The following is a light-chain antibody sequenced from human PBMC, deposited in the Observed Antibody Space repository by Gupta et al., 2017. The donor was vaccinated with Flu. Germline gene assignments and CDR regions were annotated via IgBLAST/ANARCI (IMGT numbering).Light chain of an antibody. J-gene: IGLJ1*01. CDR2: EVT. CDR3: SSHAGRVTWV. V-gene: IGLV2-11*01. Sequence: QSAPTQPRSVSGSPGQSVTISCTGITNDFDYYNRASWYKHRPGKAPKLILYEVTKRPSGVPDRFSGSKSGNTASLTISGLQADDEADYYCSSHAGRVTWVFGTGTTVTVL. CDR1: TNDFDYYNR.